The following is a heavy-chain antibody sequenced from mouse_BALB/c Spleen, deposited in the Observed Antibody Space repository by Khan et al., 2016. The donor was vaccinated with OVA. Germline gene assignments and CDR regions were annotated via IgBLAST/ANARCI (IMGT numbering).Heavy chain of an antibody. V-gene: IGHV1S81*02. CDR3: ARIKKIVATYFDY. D-gene: IGHD1-1*01. J-gene: IGHJ2*01. CDR1: GYTFTSYW. Sequence: QVQLQQSGAELVKAGASVKMSCKASGYTFTSYWRHWVKQRLGQGLEWFAETNPTNGRTYYNEKFTSKATLTVDKSSSTAYMLLSGPTFEDSAVYYCARIKKIVATYFDYWGQGTTLTVSS. CDR2: TNPTNGRT.